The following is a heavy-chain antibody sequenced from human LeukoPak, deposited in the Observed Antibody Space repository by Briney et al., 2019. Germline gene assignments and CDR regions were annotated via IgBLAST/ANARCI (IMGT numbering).Heavy chain of an antibody. V-gene: IGHV4-4*07. CDR1: IGSVTSYY. CDR2: IHVDGTT. J-gene: IGHJ4*02. CDR3: AGRAQTTGYSFDY. Sequence: SGTLSLTCSVSIGSVTSYYWSWFRQPAGKTLEWIGQIHVDGTTDYNPSLKSRVAMSIDTSNNQFSLHLTSVTAADTSVYFCAGRAQTTGYSFDYWGQGALVAVSS. D-gene: IGHD2-15*01.